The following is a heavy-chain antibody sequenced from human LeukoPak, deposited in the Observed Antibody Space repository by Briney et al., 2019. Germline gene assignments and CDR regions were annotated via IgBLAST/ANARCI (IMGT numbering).Heavy chain of an antibody. Sequence: GRSLRLSCAASGFTFSSYAMSWVRQAPGKGLEWVSSIDASGGSTYYADSVKGRFTISRDNSKNTLYLQMNSLRAEDTAVYYCAASIAARLVDYWGQGTLVTVSS. V-gene: IGHV3-23*01. CDR3: AASIAARLVDY. J-gene: IGHJ4*02. CDR2: IDASGGST. CDR1: GFTFSSYA. D-gene: IGHD6-6*01.